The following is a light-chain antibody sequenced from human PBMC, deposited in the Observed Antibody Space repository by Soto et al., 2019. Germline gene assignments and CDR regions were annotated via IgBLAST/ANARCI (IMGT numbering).Light chain of an antibody. CDR1: QSVSSN. J-gene: IGKJ1*01. CDR2: GAS. V-gene: IGKV3-15*01. Sequence: EIVMTQFPATLSVSPGERATLSCRASQSVSSNLAWYQQKPGQAPRLLIYGASTRATGIPARFSGSGSGTEFTLTISSLQSEDFAVYYCQQYNTWPLTFGQGTKVDIK. CDR3: QQYNTWPLT.